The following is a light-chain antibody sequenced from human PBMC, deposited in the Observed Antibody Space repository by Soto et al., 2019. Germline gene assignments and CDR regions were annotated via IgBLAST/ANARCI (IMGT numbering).Light chain of an antibody. J-gene: IGKJ1*01. CDR3: LQGSDWRT. Sequence: IVLTQSPVSLSLSPGERATLSCRASESIGRFLAWYQQRPGQAPRLLIYDASNRATGIPARFSGSGSGTDFTLTISRVEPEYFAGYYCLQGSDWRTFGRRTKVEIK. CDR1: ESIGRF. CDR2: DAS. V-gene: IGKV3-11*01.